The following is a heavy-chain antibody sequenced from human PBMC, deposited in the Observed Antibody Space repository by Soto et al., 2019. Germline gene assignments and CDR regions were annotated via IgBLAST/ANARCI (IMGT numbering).Heavy chain of an antibody. D-gene: IGHD6-19*01. CDR2: ISSSSTI. CDR3: ARGAVYSSGWWAPIPQPEVSSY. V-gene: IGHV3-48*01. Sequence: HPGGSLRLSCAASGFTFSSYSMNWVRQAPGKGLEWVSYISSSSTIYYADSVKGRFTISRDNAKNSLYLQMNSLRAEDTAVYYCARGAVYSSGWWAPIPQPEVSSYSGQGSLVIVSS. J-gene: IGHJ4*02. CDR1: GFTFSSYS.